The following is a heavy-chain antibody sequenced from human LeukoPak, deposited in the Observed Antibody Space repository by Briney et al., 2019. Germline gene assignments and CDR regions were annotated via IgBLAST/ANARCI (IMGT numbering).Heavy chain of an antibody. J-gene: IGHJ4*02. D-gene: IGHD3-22*01. Sequence: GGSLRLSCAASGFTFDDYGMSWVRQAPGKGLEWVSGISWSGGSTGYADSVKGRFTISRDNAKNSLYLQMNSLRAEDTALYYCASSLPTYYYDSRSYYAYWGQGTLVTVSP. CDR1: GFTFDDYG. CDR3: ASSLPTYYYDSRSYYAY. CDR2: ISWSGGST. V-gene: IGHV3-20*04.